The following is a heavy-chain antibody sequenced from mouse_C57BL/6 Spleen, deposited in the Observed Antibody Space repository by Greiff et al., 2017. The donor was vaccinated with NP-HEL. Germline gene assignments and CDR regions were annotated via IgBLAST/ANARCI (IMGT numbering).Heavy chain of an antibody. CDR3: ARYLYYYGSSYGYFDY. CDR2: IYPGDGDT. V-gene: IGHV1-80*01. CDR1: GYAFSSYW. J-gene: IGHJ2*01. Sequence: QVQLQQSGAELVKPGASVKISCKASGYAFSSYWMNWVKQRPGKGLEWIGQIYPGDGDTNYNGKFKGKATLTADKSSSTAYMQLSSLTSEDSAVYFCARYLYYYGSSYGYFDYWGQGTTLTVSS. D-gene: IGHD1-1*01.